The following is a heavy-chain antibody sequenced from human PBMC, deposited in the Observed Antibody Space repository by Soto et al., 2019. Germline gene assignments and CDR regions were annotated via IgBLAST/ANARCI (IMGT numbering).Heavy chain of an antibody. CDR1: GFTFSSYS. CDR3: ARARYCSGGSCPFDY. V-gene: IGHV3-21*01. Sequence: GGSLRLSCAASGFTFSSYSMNWVRQAPGKGLEWVSSISSSSSYIYYADSVKGRFTISRDNAKNSLYLQMNSLRAEDTVVYYCARARYCSGGSCPFDYWGQGTLVTVSS. D-gene: IGHD2-15*01. CDR2: ISSSSSYI. J-gene: IGHJ4*02.